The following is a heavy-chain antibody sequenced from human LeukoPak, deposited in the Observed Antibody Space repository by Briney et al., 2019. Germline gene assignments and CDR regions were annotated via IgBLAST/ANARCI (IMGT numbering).Heavy chain of an antibody. D-gene: IGHD3-22*01. CDR2: IYYSGST. CDR1: GGSISSYY. Sequence: PSETLSLTCTVSGGSISSYYWSWIRQPPGKGLEWIGYIYYSGSTNYKPSLKSRVTISVDTSKNQFSLKLSSVTAADTAVYYCARDLYYYDSSGYYYYYFDYWGQGTLVTVSS. V-gene: IGHV4-59*12. J-gene: IGHJ4*02. CDR3: ARDLYYYDSSGYYYYYFDY.